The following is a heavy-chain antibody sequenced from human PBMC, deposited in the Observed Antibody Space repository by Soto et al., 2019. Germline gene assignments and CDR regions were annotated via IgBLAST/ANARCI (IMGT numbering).Heavy chain of an antibody. CDR3: ARDSPRRYCSGGSCPFDY. CDR2: IIPILGIA. J-gene: IGHJ4*02. CDR1: GGTFSSYT. D-gene: IGHD2-15*01. Sequence: QVQLVQSGAEVKKPGSSVKVSCKASGGTFSSYTISWVRQAPGQGLAWMGRIIPILGIANYAQKFQGRVTITADKSTSTAYMELSSLRSEDTAVYYCARDSPRRYCSGGSCPFDYWGQGTLVTVSS. V-gene: IGHV1-69*08.